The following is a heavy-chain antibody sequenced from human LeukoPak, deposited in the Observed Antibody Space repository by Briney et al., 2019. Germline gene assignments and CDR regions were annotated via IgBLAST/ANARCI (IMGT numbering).Heavy chain of an antibody. CDR3: AGDRAVTQDWVEFDP. CDR1: GFSVSNYY. V-gene: IGHV3-66*03. CDR2: IRDSGET. Sequence: GGSLRLSCAGSGFSVSNYYMSWVRQAPGKGLEWVSLIRDSGETFYADSVKGRFTISRDNSKNTMYLKMNRLRVEDTAVYFCAGDRAVTQDWVEFDPWGQGTLVTVSS. D-gene: IGHD4-17*01. J-gene: IGHJ5*02.